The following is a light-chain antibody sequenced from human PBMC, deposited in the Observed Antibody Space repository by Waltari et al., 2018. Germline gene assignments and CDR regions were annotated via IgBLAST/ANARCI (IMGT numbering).Light chain of an antibody. CDR3: IQSLLALCT. CDR1: QSLLHRNGNNY. V-gene: IGKV2-28*01. Sequence: DIVMTQSPFSLPVTPGEPASISCRSSQSLLHRNGNNYLDWYLQKPGQSPQLLFSLGSNRAAPGPDMFSASGAGPHFTLKISRVEAQDVGVYYFIQSLLALCTFNQGTTVEI. J-gene: IGKJ1*01. CDR2: LGS.